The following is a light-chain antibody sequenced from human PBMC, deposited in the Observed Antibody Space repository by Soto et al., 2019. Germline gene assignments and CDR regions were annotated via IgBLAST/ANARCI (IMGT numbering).Light chain of an antibody. CDR2: GAS. J-gene: IGKJ4*01. CDR3: QQRTNWPRVT. CDR1: QSVSTN. V-gene: IGKV3-15*01. Sequence: EIVMTQSPATLSVSPGERATLSCRTSQSVSTNLAWYQQKPGQAPRLLIYGASTRATGIPARFSGSGSGTEFTLTISSLDPDDFAVYFCQQRTNWPRVTFGGGTKVEIK.